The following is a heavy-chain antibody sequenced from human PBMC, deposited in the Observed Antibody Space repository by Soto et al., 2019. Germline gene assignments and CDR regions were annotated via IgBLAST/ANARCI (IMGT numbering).Heavy chain of an antibody. J-gene: IGHJ6*02. Sequence: GGSLRLSCAASGFTFGTYAMNWVRQAPGKGLEWVSGISGGADSTYYADSVKGRFTISRDNYKNTLYLQINSLRAEDAAVYYCATSFYSGSGNKFYQYYAMDVWGQGTTVTVSS. CDR1: GFTFGTYA. CDR2: ISGGADST. CDR3: ATSFYSGSGNKFYQYYAMDV. D-gene: IGHD3-10*01. V-gene: IGHV3-23*01.